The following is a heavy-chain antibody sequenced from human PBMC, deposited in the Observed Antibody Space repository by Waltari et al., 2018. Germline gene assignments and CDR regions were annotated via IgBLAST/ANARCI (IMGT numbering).Heavy chain of an antibody. D-gene: IGHD2-2*01. Sequence: QVQRQESGQGPGQPAATLSLTCKVCASSIGGQCCGWIRRPAGKGLEWIGRLVDSGASNPNPSLKNRVIMSFDSTENHFSLKLTSVTAADTAVYYCARDHRRHGSSWQDGFDIWGHGILVTVSS. V-gene: IGHV4-4*07. CDR3: ARDHRRHGSSWQDGFDI. J-gene: IGHJ3*02. CDR2: LVDSGAS. CDR1: ASSIGGQC.